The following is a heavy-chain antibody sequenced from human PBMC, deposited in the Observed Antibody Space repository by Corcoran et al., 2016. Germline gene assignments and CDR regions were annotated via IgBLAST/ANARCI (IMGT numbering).Heavy chain of an antibody. V-gene: IGHV3-74*03. D-gene: IGHD6-13*01. CDR1: GFTPSSYW. CDR3: ATSVYSRADS. CDR2: IGNDGSAT. J-gene: IGHJ5*02. Sequence: EVHLVESGGGLVQPGGSLRISCAASGFTPSSYWMQWVRQAPGKGLVWVAHIGNDGSATAYADSVKGRVTVSRDNAKNTLDLQMNRLRDEDTAVYYCATSVYSRADSLGQGIVVSGSS.